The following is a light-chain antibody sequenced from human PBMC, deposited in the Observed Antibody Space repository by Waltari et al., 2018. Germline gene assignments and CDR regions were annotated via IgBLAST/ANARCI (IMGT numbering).Light chain of an antibody. CDR2: AAS. Sequence: CLPGAHISKSLACDRQKPGIAPNLLIYAASSLQGGVPSRFSGSGSVTDFALTISSLQPEDSATYYCQQLETYPITFGQGTRLEIK. J-gene: IGKJ5*01. CDR1: AHISKS. CDR3: QQLETYPIT. V-gene: IGKV1-9*01.